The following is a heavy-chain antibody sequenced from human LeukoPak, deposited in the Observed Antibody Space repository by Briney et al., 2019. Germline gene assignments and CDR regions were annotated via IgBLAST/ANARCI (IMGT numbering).Heavy chain of an antibody. CDR2: ISSSSSYT. D-gene: IGHD3-16*01. Sequence: PGGSLRLSCAASGFTFSDYYMSWIRQAPGKGLEWVSYISSSSSYTNYPDSVKGRFTISRDNAKNSLYLQMNSLRAEDTAVYYCARDGEGIMITFGGPYYYYGMDVWGQGTTVTVSS. CDR3: ARDGEGIMITFGGPYYYYGMDV. V-gene: IGHV3-11*05. J-gene: IGHJ6*02. CDR1: GFTFSDYY.